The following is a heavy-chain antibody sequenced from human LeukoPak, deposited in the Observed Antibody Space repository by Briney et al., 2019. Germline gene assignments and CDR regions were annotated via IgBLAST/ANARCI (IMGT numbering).Heavy chain of an antibody. CDR2: ISYDGSNK. V-gene: IGHV3-30*03. J-gene: IGHJ4*01. D-gene: IGHD3-16*01. CDR1: GFTFSSYG. CDR3: ARDRTLSGTGPHFGD. Sequence: GRSLRLSCAASGFTFSSYGMHWVRQAPGKGLEWVAVISYDGSNKYYADSVKGRFTISRDNTKNTLHVQMDRLRADDTAVYYCARDRTLSGTGPHFGDWGQGIQVTVSS.